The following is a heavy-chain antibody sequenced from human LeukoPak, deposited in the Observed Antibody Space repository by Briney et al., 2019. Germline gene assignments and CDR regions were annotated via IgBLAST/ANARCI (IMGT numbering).Heavy chain of an antibody. CDR3: ARGGYSGSYPE. CDR2: IRSKANSYAT. V-gene: IGHV3-73*01. Sequence: PGGSLRLSCAASGFTFSGSAMHWVRQASGKGLEWVGRIRSKANSYATAYAASVKGRFTISRDNAKNSLYLQMNSLRAEDTAVYYCARGGYSGSYPEWGQGTLVTVSS. CDR1: GFTFSGSA. D-gene: IGHD1-26*01. J-gene: IGHJ4*02.